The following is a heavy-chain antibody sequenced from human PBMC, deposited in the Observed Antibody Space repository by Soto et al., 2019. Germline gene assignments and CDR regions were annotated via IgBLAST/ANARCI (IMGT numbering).Heavy chain of an antibody. CDR3: ASPSTVLGDY. J-gene: IGHJ4*02. V-gene: IGHV3-48*02. CDR2: ISSSSSTI. Sequence: EVQLVESGGGLVQPGGSLRLSCAASGFTFSSYSMNWVRQAPGKGVEWVSYISSSSSTIYYADSVKGRFTISRDNAKNSLYLQMNSLRDEDTAVYYCASPSTVLGDYWGQGTLVTVSS. CDR1: GFTFSSYS. D-gene: IGHD4-17*01.